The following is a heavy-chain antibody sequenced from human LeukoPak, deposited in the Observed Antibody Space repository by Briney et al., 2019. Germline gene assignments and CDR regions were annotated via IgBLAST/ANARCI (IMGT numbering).Heavy chain of an antibody. CDR1: GGTFSSHA. CDR2: INPIFHTP. V-gene: IGHV1-69*05. D-gene: IGHD4-11*01. CDR3: ARGRTTGEFDY. Sequence: SVKVSFKASGGTFSSHAISWVRQAPGQGLEWMGVINPIFHTPTYAKKFQGRLTITKDESMSTASMDLSSLISDDTAVYYCARGRTTGEFDYWGQGTLVTVSS. J-gene: IGHJ4*02.